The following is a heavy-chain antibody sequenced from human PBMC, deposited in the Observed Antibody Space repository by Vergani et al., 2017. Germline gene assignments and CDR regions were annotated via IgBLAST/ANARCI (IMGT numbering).Heavy chain of an antibody. V-gene: IGHV5-51*01. D-gene: IGHD2-21*01. CDR3: TRHVPSGDGACLHFDH. CDR2: INPIDSKI. J-gene: IGHJ4*02. CDR1: ESSFISNE. Sequence: EVMLVQSGAEVKKPGESLKISCKYSESSFISNEIAWVRQMSGKGLQWMGNINPIDSKIAYRPSFQGQAIMSLEKSITTAYLQWRSLKASDTAIYYCTRHVPSGDGACLHFDHWCQGTQVTVSS.